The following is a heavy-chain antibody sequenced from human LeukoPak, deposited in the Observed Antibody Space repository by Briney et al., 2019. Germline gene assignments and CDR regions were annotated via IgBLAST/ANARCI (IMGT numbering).Heavy chain of an antibody. V-gene: IGHV3-23*01. CDR1: GFTFSTNA. D-gene: IGHD1-1*01. Sequence: GGSLRLSCEASGFTFSTNAMSWVRQAPGKGLEWVSDIGGSGANTYYADSVKGRFTISRDNARHTLYLQMDSLRAEDTAVYFCAKDGTSGTWDDWGQGTLVTVSS. CDR2: IGGSGANT. J-gene: IGHJ4*02. CDR3: AKDGTSGTWDD.